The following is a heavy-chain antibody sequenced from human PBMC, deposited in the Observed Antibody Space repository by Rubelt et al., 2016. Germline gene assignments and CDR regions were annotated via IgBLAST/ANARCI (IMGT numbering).Heavy chain of an antibody. D-gene: IGHD2/OR15-2a*01. V-gene: IGHV3-30*18. Sequence: VQLVESGGGVVQPGRSLRLSCAASGFTFSSYGMHWVRQAPGKGLEWVAVISYDGSNKYYADSVKGRFTISRDNSKNTLYLQVNSLRAEDTALYYCAKEGFYEWGQGALVTVSS. CDR3: AKEGFYE. CDR1: GFTFSSYG. J-gene: IGHJ4*02. CDR2: ISYDGSNK.